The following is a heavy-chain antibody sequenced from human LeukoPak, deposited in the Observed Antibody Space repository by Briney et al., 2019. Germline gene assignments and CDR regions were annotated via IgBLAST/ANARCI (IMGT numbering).Heavy chain of an antibody. CDR2: IWYDGSKQ. V-gene: IGHV3-33*07. CDR3: ARDGNSYVAFDI. D-gene: IGHD5-18*01. CDR1: GFTFSNYG. J-gene: IGHJ3*02. Sequence: GGSLRLSRAASGFTFSNYGMYWLRQAPGIGLEWVAVIWYDGSKQYYADSVKGRFAISRDNSKNTLYLQMNSLRAEDTAVYYCARDGNSYVAFDIWGQGTMVTVSS.